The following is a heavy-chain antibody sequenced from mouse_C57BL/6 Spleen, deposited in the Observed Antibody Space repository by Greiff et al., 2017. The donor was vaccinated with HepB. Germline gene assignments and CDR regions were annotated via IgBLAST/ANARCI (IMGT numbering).Heavy chain of an antibody. Sequence: VKLMESGPGLVAPSQSLSITCTVSGFSLTSYGVHWVRQPPGKGLEWLVGIWSDGSTTYNSALKSRLSISKDNPKSQVFLKMNSLQTDDTAVYYCARHGYYGSSPHGMDYWGQGTSVTVSS. J-gene: IGHJ4*01. V-gene: IGHV2-6-1*01. CDR1: GFSLTSYG. CDR3: ARHGYYGSSPHGMDY. CDR2: IWSDGST. D-gene: IGHD1-1*01.